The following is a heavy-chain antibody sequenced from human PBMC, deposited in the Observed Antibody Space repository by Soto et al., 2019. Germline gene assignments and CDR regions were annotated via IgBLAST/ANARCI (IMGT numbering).Heavy chain of an antibody. CDR3: ARPTPPPGSGFLFDY. D-gene: IGHD2-15*01. Sequence: QVQLVQSGAEVKKPGSSVKVSCKASGGTFSSYTISWVRQAPGQGLEWMGRIIPILGIANYAQKFQGRVTITADKSTSTASMELSSLTSEDTAVYYCARPTPPPGSGFLFDYWGQGTLVTVSS. J-gene: IGHJ4*02. V-gene: IGHV1-69*02. CDR1: GGTFSSYT. CDR2: IIPILGIA.